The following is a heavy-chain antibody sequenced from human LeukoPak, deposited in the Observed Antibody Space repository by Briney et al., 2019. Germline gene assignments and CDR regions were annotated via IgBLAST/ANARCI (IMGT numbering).Heavy chain of an antibody. CDR3: ARYLVAAARSRDWFDP. J-gene: IGHJ5*02. CDR1: GFTVSSNY. V-gene: IGHV4-34*01. Sequence: GSLRLSCAASGFTVSSNYMSWIRQPPGKGLEWIGEINHSGSTNYNPSLKSRVTISVDTSKNQFSLKLSSVTAADTAVYYCARYLVAAARSRDWFDPWGQGTLVTVSS. D-gene: IGHD6-13*01. CDR2: INHSGST.